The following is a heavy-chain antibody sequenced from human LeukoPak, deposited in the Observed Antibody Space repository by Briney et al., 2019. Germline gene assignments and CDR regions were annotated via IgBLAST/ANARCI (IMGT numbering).Heavy chain of an antibody. CDR1: GFTFSSYA. V-gene: IGHV3-64*01. CDR3: ARHLGGYSSSSDY. CDR2: ISSNGGST. D-gene: IGHD6-6*01. J-gene: IGHJ4*02. Sequence: PGGSLRLSCAASGFTFSSYAMHWVRQAPGKGLEYVSAISSNGGSTYYANSVKGRFTISRDNSKNTLYLQMGSLRVEDMAVYYCARHLGGYSSSSDYWGQGTLVTVSS.